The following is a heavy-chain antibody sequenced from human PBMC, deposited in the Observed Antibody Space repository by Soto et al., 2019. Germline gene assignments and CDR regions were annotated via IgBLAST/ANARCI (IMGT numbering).Heavy chain of an antibody. D-gene: IGHD6-13*01. J-gene: IGHJ4*02. Sequence: GGSLRLSSAASGFTLSSYWVHWVRQAPGKGLVWVSHISTDGTYTNYADSVKGRITISRDNAKNTIYLQLNSLRAEDTAVYYCTRGGPRSSSWPGPYDYWGQGTLVTVSS. CDR1: GFTLSSYW. CDR2: ISTDGTYT. CDR3: TRGGPRSSSWPGPYDY. V-gene: IGHV3-74*01.